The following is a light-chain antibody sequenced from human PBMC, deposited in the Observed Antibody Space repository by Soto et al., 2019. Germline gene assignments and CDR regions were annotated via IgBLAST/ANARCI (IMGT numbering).Light chain of an antibody. CDR2: AAS. J-gene: IGKJ1*01. V-gene: IGKV3-20*01. CDR1: EGVSSNY. CDR3: KQNGSAPST. Sequence: EIVLTQSPDTLSSSPGERATLTCRASEGVSSNYLAWYQQRPGEAPRLLIYAASNRSRGIADRFGGSRGGTDFTTTAISLEPEEVAVYYCKQNGSAPSTFGQGTKV.